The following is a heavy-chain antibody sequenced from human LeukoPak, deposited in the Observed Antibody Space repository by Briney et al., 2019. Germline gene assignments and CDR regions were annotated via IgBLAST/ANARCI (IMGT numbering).Heavy chain of an antibody. D-gene: IGHD6-13*01. CDR3: ARDLRVEAAAGTFYYYGMDV. J-gene: IGHJ6*02. CDR2: INPNSGGT. Sequence: ASVKVSCKASGYTFTGYYIHWVRQAPGQGLEWMGWINPNSGGTNYAQKFQGRVTMTRDTSVSTAYMELSRLRSDDTAVYYCARDLRVEAAAGTFYYYGMDVWGQGTTVTVSS. V-gene: IGHV1-2*02. CDR1: GYTFTGYY.